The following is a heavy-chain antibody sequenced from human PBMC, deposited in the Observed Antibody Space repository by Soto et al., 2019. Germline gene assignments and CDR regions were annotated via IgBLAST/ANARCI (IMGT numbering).Heavy chain of an antibody. D-gene: IGHD6-13*01. CDR3: ARDTRWQHLDR. CDR2: IYYSGTT. J-gene: IGHJ5*02. CDR1: GGSISSGGYY. Sequence: QVQLQESGPGLVKPSQTLSLTCTVSGGSISSGGYYWTWIRLHPGKGLEWIGYIYYSGTTYYNPSLKSRVTISVDTSKNQFSLKLSSVTAADTAVYYCARDTRWQHLDRWGQGTLVTVSS. V-gene: IGHV4-31*03.